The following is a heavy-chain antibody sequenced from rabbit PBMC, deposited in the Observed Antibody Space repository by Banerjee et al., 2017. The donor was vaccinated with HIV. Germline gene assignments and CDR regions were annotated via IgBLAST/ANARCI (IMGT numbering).Heavy chain of an antibody. CDR1: GWSFSSSYY. CDR2: IVTTTGLT. J-gene: IGHJ4*01. D-gene: IGHD2-1*01. CDR3: ARSLYGDGSAFNL. V-gene: IGHV1S40*01. Sequence: QSLEESGGDLVKPGASLTLTCTASGWSFSSSYYMCWVRQAPGKGLEWIACIVTTTGLTTYASWVNGRFTISKTSSTVDLKMTSLTAADTATYFCARSLYGDGSAFNLWGPGTLVTVS.